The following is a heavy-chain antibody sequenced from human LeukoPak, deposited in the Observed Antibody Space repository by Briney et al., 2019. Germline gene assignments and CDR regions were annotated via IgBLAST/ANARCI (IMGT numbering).Heavy chain of an antibody. D-gene: IGHD4-17*01. Sequence: SETLSLTCAVYGGSFSGYYWSWIRQPPGKGLEWIGEINHSGSTYYNPSLKSRVTISVDTSKNQFSLKLSSVTAADTAVYYCATETGATTVTTSLLYGYWGQGTLVTVSS. CDR3: ATETGATTVTTSLLYGY. V-gene: IGHV4-34*01. CDR2: INHSGST. CDR1: GGSFSGYY. J-gene: IGHJ4*02.